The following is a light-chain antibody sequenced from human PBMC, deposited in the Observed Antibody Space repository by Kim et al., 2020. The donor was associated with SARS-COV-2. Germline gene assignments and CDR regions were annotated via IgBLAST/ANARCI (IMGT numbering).Light chain of an antibody. V-gene: IGKV3-15*01. CDR2: GAS. J-gene: IGKJ2*01. CDR1: QTVSSN. Sequence: EIVMTQSPATLSVSPGERATLSCRASQTVSSNLAWYQQKPGQAPRLLIYGASTRAIGIPARFSGSGSGTEFTLTISSLQSEDFAVYYCQQYNNWPSHTFGQGIKLEIK. CDR3: QQYNNWPSHT.